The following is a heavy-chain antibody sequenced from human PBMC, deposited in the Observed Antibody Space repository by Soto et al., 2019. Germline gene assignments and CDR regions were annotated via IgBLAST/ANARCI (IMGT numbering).Heavy chain of an antibody. D-gene: IGHD3-3*01. V-gene: IGHV4-30-4*01. CDR2: IYYSGTT. CDR3: ARGVDFEGFSPYGMDV. J-gene: IGHJ6*02. CDR1: GGSINTGDSY. Sequence: QMQLQESGPGLVKASQTLSLTCTVSGGSINTGDSYWTWIRQPRGKGLEWIGYIYYSGTTYYNPSLKSRVSLALDTSKNHFSLRLTSVTAADTAVYYCARGVDFEGFSPYGMDVWGQGTTGTVSS.